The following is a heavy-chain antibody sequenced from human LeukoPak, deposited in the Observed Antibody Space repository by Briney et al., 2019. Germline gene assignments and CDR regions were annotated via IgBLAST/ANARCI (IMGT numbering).Heavy chain of an antibody. D-gene: IGHD6-19*01. V-gene: IGHV3-74*01. J-gene: IGHJ4*02. CDR1: GFTFSKYW. CDR2: INTDGTVT. Sequence: GGSLRLSCAASGFTFSKYWMLWVRQAPGKGLESVSRINTDGTVTTYAHSVKGRFTVSRDDADNTMFLQMNSVRDEDTAVYYCATKQWLAPPPDSWGQGTPVTVSS. CDR3: ATKQWLAPPPDS.